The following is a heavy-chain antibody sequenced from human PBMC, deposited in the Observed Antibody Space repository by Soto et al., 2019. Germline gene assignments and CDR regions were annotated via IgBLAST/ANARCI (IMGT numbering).Heavy chain of an antibody. CDR1: GYSFATYA. CDR3: ARRYRSAGWLEP. D-gene: IGHD5-18*01. CDR2: INPYSGDT. V-gene: IGHV1-3*01. Sequence: QVQLVQSGAEVKKPGAAVKVSCKASGYSFATYAIHWVRRAPGQGLEWMAWINPYSGDTEYSDTFQDRGTITRDTPATTAYMELSGLTSADTAVYYCARRYRSAGWLEPWGQGTLVTVSS. J-gene: IGHJ5*02.